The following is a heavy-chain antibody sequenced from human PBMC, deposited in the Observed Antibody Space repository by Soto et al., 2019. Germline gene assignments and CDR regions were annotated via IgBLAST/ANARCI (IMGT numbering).Heavy chain of an antibody. Sequence: EVQLVESGGGLVQPGGSLRLSCTASGLTFNNYWMHWVRQAPGKGPVWVSRINGDGRTTTYADSVRGRFTISRDNAKYTVYLQMNSLRAEHTAVYYCAGGDYSGAGTFYLTDHWGQGTLVTVSS. CDR3: AGGDYSGAGTFYLTDH. J-gene: IGHJ4*02. V-gene: IGHV3-74*01. D-gene: IGHD3-10*01. CDR1: GLTFNNYW. CDR2: INGDGRTT.